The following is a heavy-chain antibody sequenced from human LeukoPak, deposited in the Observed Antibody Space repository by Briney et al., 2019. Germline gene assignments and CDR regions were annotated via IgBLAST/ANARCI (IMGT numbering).Heavy chain of an antibody. D-gene: IGHD4-11*01. Sequence: SETLSLTCTVSGGSISSYYWSWIRQPPGKGLEWIGYIYDSGSTNYNPSLKSRVTISMDTSKNQFSLKLSSVTAADTAVYYCARRSSNWYFDYWGQGTLVAVSS. J-gene: IGHJ4*02. CDR2: IYDSGST. CDR3: ARRSSNWYFDY. V-gene: IGHV4-59*08. CDR1: GGSISSYY.